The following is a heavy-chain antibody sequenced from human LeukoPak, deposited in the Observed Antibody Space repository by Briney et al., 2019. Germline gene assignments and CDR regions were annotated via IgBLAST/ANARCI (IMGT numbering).Heavy chain of an antibody. CDR1: GFTLTSYA. J-gene: IGHJ6*02. CDR3: AKGMNYYGSAYGMDV. CDR2: ISGSGDST. Sequence: LPGGSLRLSCAASGFTLTSYAMSWVRQAPGKGLEWVSAISGSGDSTYYAGSVKGRFTISRDISKNTLYLQMDSLRPEDTAVYYCAKGMNYYGSAYGMDVWGQGTTVTVSS. V-gene: IGHV3-23*01. D-gene: IGHD3-10*01.